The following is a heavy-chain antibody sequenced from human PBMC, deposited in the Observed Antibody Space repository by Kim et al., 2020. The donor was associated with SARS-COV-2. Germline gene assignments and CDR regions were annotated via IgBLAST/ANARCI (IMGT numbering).Heavy chain of an antibody. V-gene: IGHV3-30*18. J-gene: IGHJ5*02. CDR2: ISYDGSNK. CDR3: AKTGLSSSWVGWFDP. D-gene: IGHD6-6*01. CDR1: GFTFSSYG. Sequence: GGSLRLSCAASGFTFSSYGMHWVRQAPGKGLEWVAVISYDGSNKYYADSVKGRFTISRDNSKNTLYLQMNSLRAEDTAVYYCAKTGLSSSWVGWFDPWG.